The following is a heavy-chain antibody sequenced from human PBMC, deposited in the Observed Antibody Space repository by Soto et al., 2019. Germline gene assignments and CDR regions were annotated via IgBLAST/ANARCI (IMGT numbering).Heavy chain of an antibody. CDR1: GGTFSSYA. D-gene: IGHD5-18*01. Sequence: ASVKVSCKASGGTFSSYAISWVRQAPGQGLEWMGGIIPIFGTANYAQKFQGRVTITADESTSTAYMELSSLRSEDTAGYYCASGVGKVQRWWYYYYYGLDVRG. V-gene: IGHV1-69*13. CDR3: ASGVGKVQRWWYYYYYGLDV. J-gene: IGHJ6*02. CDR2: IIPIFGTA.